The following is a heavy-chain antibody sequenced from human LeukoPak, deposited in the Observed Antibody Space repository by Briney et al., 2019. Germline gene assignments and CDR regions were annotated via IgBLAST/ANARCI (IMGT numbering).Heavy chain of an antibody. CDR1: GFTFTRYA. J-gene: IGHJ4*02. Sequence: GGSLRLSCAASGFTFTRYAMSWVRQAPGKGLEWVAVIWDDGSNKYYADTVKGRFTISRDNSKNTLYLQMNSLRAEDTAVYYCARAYTSSWSTFDYWGQGTLVTVSS. V-gene: IGHV3-33*08. D-gene: IGHD6-13*01. CDR2: IWDDGSNK. CDR3: ARAYTSSWSTFDY.